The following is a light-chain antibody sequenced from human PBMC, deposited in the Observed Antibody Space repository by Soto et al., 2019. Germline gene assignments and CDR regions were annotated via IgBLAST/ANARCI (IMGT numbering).Light chain of an antibody. V-gene: IGKV1-13*02. CDR3: QQFNTYPAMT. CDR1: QGISSA. J-gene: IGKJ4*01. Sequence: AIQLTQSPAYMSASVGDRVTITCRESQGISSALAWYQQKPGKSPNLLIYDVSSLESGVPSRFRGSGSGTDFTRTISIRHPEDFAIYYCQQFNTYPAMTYGGGTKVEIK. CDR2: DVS.